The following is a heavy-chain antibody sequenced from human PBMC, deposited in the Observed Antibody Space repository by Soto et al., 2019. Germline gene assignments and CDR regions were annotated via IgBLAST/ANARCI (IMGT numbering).Heavy chain of an antibody. CDR2: IYYSGST. Sequence: QVQLQESGPGLVKPSETLSLTCTVSGGSISSYYWSWIRQPPGKGLEWIGYIYYSGSTNYNPSLKSRVTISVDTSKNQFSLKLSSVTAADTAVYYCARDDYGDYEGAFDNWGQGTMVTVSS. D-gene: IGHD4-17*01. J-gene: IGHJ3*02. CDR3: ARDDYGDYEGAFDN. CDR1: GGSISSYY. V-gene: IGHV4-59*01.